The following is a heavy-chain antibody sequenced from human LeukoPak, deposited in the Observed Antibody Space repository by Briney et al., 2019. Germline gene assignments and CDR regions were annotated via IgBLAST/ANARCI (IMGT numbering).Heavy chain of an antibody. CDR3: ARSRPRYSSGWYPLILDY. J-gene: IGHJ4*02. CDR2: ISYDRSNK. D-gene: IGHD6-19*01. CDR1: GFTFSSYA. Sequence: SGGSLRLSCAASGFTFSSYAMHWVRQAPGKGLEWVAVISYDRSNKYYADSVKGRFTISRDNSKNTLYLQMNSLRAEDTAVYYCARSRPRYSSGWYPLILDYWGQGTLVTVSS. V-gene: IGHV3-30-3*01.